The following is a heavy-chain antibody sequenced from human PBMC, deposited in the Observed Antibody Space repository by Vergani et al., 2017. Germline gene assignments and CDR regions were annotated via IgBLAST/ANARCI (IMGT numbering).Heavy chain of an antibody. CDR2: IHTGGST. J-gene: IGHJ3*02. D-gene: IGHD4-23*01. CDR1: GESIRSGSHY. CDR3: SWDYGGNLKAFDI. Sequence: QVKLKESGPALLKPSQTLSLTCTVAGESIRSGSHYWSWIRQPAGKGPEWIGNIHTGGSTDHNPSFKSRVSISVDTSTNQFSLKLSSVTAADTAVYYCSWDYGGNLKAFDIWGQGTMVTVSS. V-gene: IGHV4-61*02.